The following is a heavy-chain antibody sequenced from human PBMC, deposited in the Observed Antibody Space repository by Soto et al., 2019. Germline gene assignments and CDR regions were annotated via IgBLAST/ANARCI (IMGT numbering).Heavy chain of an antibody. CDR2: ISYDGRNK. CDR3: ARGRFCSRTSCYSYYYYYGMDV. V-gene: IGHV3-30*04. CDR1: GFAFSSYA. D-gene: IGHD2-2*01. Sequence: PRLSCAAPGFAFSSYAIHWVRQAPGKGLEWVAVISYDGRNKYYADSVKGRFTISRDNSKNTLYLQMNSLRAEDTAVYYCARGRFCSRTSCYSYYYYYGMDVWGQGTTVTVSS. J-gene: IGHJ6*02.